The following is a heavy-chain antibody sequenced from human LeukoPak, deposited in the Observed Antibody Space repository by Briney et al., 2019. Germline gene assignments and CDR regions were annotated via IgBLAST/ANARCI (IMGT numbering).Heavy chain of an antibody. CDR2: ISSSSSTI. J-gene: IGHJ5*02. D-gene: IGHD3-22*01. CDR3: ARDRGLSSGYLNWFDP. Sequence: GGSLRLSCAASGFTFSSYSMNWVRQAPGKGLEWVSYISSSSSTIYYADSVKGRFTISRDNAKNSLYLQMNSLRAEDTAVYYCARDRGLSSGYLNWFDPWGQGTLVTVSS. V-gene: IGHV3-48*04. CDR1: GFTFSSYS.